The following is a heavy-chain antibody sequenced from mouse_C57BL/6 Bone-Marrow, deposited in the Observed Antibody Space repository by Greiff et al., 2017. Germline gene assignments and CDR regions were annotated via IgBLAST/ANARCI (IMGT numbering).Heavy chain of an antibody. CDR2: IDPENGDT. D-gene: IGHD2-4*01. V-gene: IGHV14-4*01. Sequence: EVQLQQSGAELVRPGASVKLSCTASGFNIKDDYMHWVKQRPEQGLEWIGWIDPENGDTEYASQFQGKATITADTSSNTAYLQLSSLTSEDTAVYYCTTWITTGDSLYYYAMDYWGQGTSVTVSS. CDR1: GFNIKDDY. CDR3: TTWITTGDSLYYYAMDY. J-gene: IGHJ4*01.